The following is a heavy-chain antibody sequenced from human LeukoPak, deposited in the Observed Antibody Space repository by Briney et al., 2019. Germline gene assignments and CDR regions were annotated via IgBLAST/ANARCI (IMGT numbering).Heavy chain of an antibody. CDR2: VHHGGAS. CDR1: GDSITSHSW. CDR3: ASHVTVLGTRGFDF. D-gene: IGHD6-19*01. Sequence: SETLSLTCAVSGDSITSHSWWSWVRQAPGKGLEWIGEVHHGGASNYDPSLESRVTISVDKSKNRFSLNLRSVTAADTATYYCASHVTVLGTRGFDFRGRGTLVTVS. J-gene: IGHJ4*02. V-gene: IGHV4-4*02.